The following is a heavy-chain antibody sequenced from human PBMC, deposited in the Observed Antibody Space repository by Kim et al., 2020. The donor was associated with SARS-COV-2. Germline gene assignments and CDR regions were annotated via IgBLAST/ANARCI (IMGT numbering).Heavy chain of an antibody. CDR1: GFTFSSYA. J-gene: IGHJ4*02. V-gene: IGHV3-23*03. CDR3: AKGRYSGSYPFDY. Sequence: GGSLRLSCAASGFTFSSYAMSWVRQAPGKGLEWVSVIYSGGIRTYYADSVKGRFTISRDNSKNTLYLQMNSLRAEDTALYYCAKGRYSGSYPFDYWGQGTLVTVSS. CDR2: IYSGGIRT. D-gene: IGHD1-26*01.